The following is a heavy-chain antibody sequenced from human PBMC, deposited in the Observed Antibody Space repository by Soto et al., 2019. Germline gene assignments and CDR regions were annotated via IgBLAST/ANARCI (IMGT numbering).Heavy chain of an antibody. CDR3: AREEYYYDSSGYYYYYGMDV. CDR2: MNPNSGST. V-gene: IGHV1-8*01. J-gene: IGHJ6*02. CDR1: GYTFTSYD. D-gene: IGHD3-22*01. Sequence: GASVNVSCKASGYTFTSYDINWVRQATGQGLEWMGWMNPNSGSTGYAQKFQGRVTMTRNTSISTAYMELSSLRSEDTAVYYCAREEYYYDSSGYYYYYGMDVWGQGTTVTVSS.